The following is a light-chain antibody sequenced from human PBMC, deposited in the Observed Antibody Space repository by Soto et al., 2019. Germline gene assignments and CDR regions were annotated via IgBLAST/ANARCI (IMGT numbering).Light chain of an antibody. J-gene: IGKJ5*01. CDR1: QSVSSKY. CDR2: GAS. V-gene: IGKV3-20*01. CDR3: QHYQSGHPIT. Sequence: EIVLTQSPGSLSLSPGERATLSCRASQSVSSKYLAWYQQKPGQAPRLLISGASSRATGIPDRFTGSGSETSFTLTISRLEPEDFALYYCQHYQSGHPITFGQGTRLEI.